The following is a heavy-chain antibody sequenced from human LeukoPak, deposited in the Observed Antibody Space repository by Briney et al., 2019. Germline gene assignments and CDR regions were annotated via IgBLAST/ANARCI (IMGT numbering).Heavy chain of an antibody. CDR2: FDPEDGET. D-gene: IGHD3-10*01. V-gene: IGHV1-24*01. Sequence: ASVKVSCKVSGYTLTELSMHWVRQAPGKGLEWMGGFDPEDGETIYAQKFQGRVTMTKDTSTDTAYMELSSLRSEDTAVYYCATQYGSGSAAFDYWGQGTLVTVSS. J-gene: IGHJ4*02. CDR1: GYTLTELS. CDR3: ATQYGSGSAAFDY.